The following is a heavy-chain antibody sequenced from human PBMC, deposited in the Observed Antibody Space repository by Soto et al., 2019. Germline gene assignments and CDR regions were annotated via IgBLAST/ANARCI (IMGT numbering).Heavy chain of an antibody. J-gene: IGHJ6*02. D-gene: IGHD6-13*01. CDR3: AREDTYSSYYYYGMDV. CDR1: GYPFSGYY. Sequence: XSVKGCCNASGYPFSGYYMHWVRQAPGQGLEWMGWINPNSGGTNYAQKFQGWVTMTRDTSISTAYMELGRLRSDDTAVYYCAREDTYSSYYYYGMDVCGQGTTVTVSS. CDR2: INPNSGGT. V-gene: IGHV1-2*04.